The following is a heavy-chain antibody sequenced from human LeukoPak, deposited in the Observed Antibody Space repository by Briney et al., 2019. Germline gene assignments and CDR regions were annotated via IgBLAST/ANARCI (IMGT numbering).Heavy chain of an antibody. J-gene: IGHJ5*02. CDR3: ASLVAGSRPPKWFDP. V-gene: IGHV4-39*07. CDR2: IHYTGST. D-gene: IGHD3-10*01. Sequence: PSETLSLTCTVSGGSISGSSYYWGWIRQPPGKGLEWIGNIHYTGSTYNNPSLKSRVTISVDTSKNQFSLKLSSVTAADMAVYYCASLVAGSRPPKWFDPWGQGTLVTVSS. CDR1: GGSISGSSYY.